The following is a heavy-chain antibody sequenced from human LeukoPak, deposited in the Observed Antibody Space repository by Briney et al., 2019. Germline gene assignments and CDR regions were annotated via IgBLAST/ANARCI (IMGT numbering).Heavy chain of an antibody. Sequence: PGGALRLSCAASGFSFSRWWMSWVGQAPGKGLEGVADIKQEGNEKFYADSVKGRFTISRDNDKNSLYLQMNSLRLEDTAVYYCVREDRSCYYYWGQGTLVTVSS. CDR1: GFSFSRWW. D-gene: IGHD2-15*01. CDR3: VREDRSCYYY. CDR2: IKQEGNEK. V-gene: IGHV3-7*03. J-gene: IGHJ4*02.